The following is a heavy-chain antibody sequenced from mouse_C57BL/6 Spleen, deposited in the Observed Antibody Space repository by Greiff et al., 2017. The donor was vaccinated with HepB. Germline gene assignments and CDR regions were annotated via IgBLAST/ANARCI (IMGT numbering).Heavy chain of an antibody. Sequence: QVQLQQSGAELVRPGASVTLSCKASGYTFTDYEMHWVKQTPVHGLEWIGAIDPETGGTAYNQKFKGKALLTADKSSSTAYMELRSLTSEDSAVYYCTRAYWGQGTLVTVSA. CDR3: TRAY. CDR2: IDPETGGT. V-gene: IGHV1-15*01. CDR1: GYTFTDYE. J-gene: IGHJ3*01.